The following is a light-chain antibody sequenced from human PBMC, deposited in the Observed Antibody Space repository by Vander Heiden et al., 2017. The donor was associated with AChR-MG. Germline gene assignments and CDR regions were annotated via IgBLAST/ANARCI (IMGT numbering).Light chain of an antibody. CDR3: QQSQSSPRT. Sequence: DIQMTQSPSSVSAFVGDRVTISCRSTPGISSWLAWYQQRPGTAPKLLIYAASSLQSGVPARFSGSGSGTDFTLTISSLQPEDVATYYCQQSQSSPRTFGGGTKVEIK. V-gene: IGKV1D-12*01. CDR1: PGISSW. CDR2: AAS. J-gene: IGKJ4*01.